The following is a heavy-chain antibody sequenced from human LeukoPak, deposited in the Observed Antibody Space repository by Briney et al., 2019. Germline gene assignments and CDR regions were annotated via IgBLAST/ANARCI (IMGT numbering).Heavy chain of an antibody. J-gene: IGHJ4*02. CDR1: GFTVSSNY. CDR2: IYRGGSS. V-gene: IGHV3-66*01. D-gene: IGHD3-16*02. CDR3: ARGMGDVIVPGYYDY. Sequence: GGSLRLSCAASGFTVSSNYMSWVRQAPGQGLEWVSIIYRGGSSYYADSVKGRFTISRDNAKNTLYLQMNSLRAEDTAVYFCARGMGDVIVPGYYDYWGQGTLVTVSS.